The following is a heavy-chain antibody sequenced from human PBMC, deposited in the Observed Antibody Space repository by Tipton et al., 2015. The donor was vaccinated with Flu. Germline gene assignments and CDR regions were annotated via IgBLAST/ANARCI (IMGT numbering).Heavy chain of an antibody. V-gene: IGHV4-38-2*01. CDR1: GSSLSSGGGYY. Sequence: GLVKPSETLPLTCGVSGSSLSSGGGYYWGWVRQSPGKGLEWIASIHHGGNIFYNPSLKSRVIMSVDTSKNQFSLNLTSVTAADSAVYYCARVRALHFDYWGQGILVTVSS. CDR2: IHHGGNI. CDR3: ARVRALHFDY. D-gene: IGHD1-26*01. J-gene: IGHJ4*02.